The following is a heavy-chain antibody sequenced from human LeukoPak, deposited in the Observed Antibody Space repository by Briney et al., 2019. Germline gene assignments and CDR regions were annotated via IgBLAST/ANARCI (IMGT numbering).Heavy chain of an antibody. CDR2: INWSGGST. D-gene: IGHD2-2*01. J-gene: IGHJ4*02. V-gene: IGHV3-20*04. CDR1: GFAFDEHG. CDR3: ARAPITSPFYLDY. Sequence: GGSLRLSCTASGFAFDEHGMSWVRQVTGQGLEWVSGINWSGGSTGYADPLRGRFTISRDNAKNSLYLQMDSLRAEDTALYYCARAPITSPFYLDYWGQGTLVTVSS.